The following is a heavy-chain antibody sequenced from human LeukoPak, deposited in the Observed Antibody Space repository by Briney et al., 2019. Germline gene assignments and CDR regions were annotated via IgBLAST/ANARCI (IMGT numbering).Heavy chain of an antibody. CDR1: GFTFSSYS. V-gene: IGHV3-21*01. CDR3: ARDEGYYFDY. CDR2: ISSSSVYI. Sequence: GGSLRLSCAASGFTFSSYSMNWVRQAPGKGLEWVSSISSSSVYIYCADSVKGRFTISRDNAKNSLYLQMNSLSAEDTAVYYCARDEGYYFDYWGQGTLVTVSS. J-gene: IGHJ4*02.